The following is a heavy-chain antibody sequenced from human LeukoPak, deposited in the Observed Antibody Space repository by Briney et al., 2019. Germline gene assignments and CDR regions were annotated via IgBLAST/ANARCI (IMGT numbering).Heavy chain of an antibody. Sequence: ASVKVSCKASGYTFTSYDINWVRQATGQGLEWMGWMNPNSGNTGYAQKFQGRVTMTRNTSISTAYMELSSMRSEDTAVYYCARKGRNSSGWSPFDYWGQGTLVTVSS. D-gene: IGHD6-19*01. CDR2: MNPNSGNT. V-gene: IGHV1-8*01. CDR1: GYTFTSYD. J-gene: IGHJ4*02. CDR3: ARKGRNSSGWSPFDY.